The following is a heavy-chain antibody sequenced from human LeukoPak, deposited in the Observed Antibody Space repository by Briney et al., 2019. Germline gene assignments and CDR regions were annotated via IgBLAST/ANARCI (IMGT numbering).Heavy chain of an antibody. CDR2: ISSSSSYI. V-gene: IGHV3-21*01. CDR1: GFTFSSYS. J-gene: IGHJ4*02. Sequence: GGSLRLSCAASGFTFSSYSMDWVRQAPGKGLEWVSSISSSSSYIYYADSVKGRFTISRDNAKNSLYLQMNSLRAEDTAVYYCAARVGRVDYGDYESWGQGTLVTVSS. CDR3: AARVGRVDYGDYES. D-gene: IGHD4-17*01.